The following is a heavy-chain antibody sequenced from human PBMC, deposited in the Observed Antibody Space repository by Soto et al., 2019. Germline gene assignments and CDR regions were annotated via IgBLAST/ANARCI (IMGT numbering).Heavy chain of an antibody. CDR1: GGTFSSYA. D-gene: IGHD2-15*01. Sequence: QVQLVQSGAEVKKPGSSVKVSCKASGGTFSSYAISWVRQAPGQGLEWMGGIIPIFGTANYAQKFQGRVTITADESTSTAYMELSSLRSEDTAVYYWARAGVVQVNEPDWYFDLWGRGTLVTVSS. CDR3: ARAGVVQVNEPDWYFDL. J-gene: IGHJ2*01. CDR2: IIPIFGTA. V-gene: IGHV1-69*12.